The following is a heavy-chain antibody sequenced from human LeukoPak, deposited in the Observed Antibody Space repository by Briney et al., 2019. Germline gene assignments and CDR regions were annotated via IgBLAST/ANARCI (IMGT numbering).Heavy chain of an antibody. CDR1: GFTFSSYW. CDR3: ARVVYYYDSSGYYWKYYLDY. CDR2: IKQDGSEK. D-gene: IGHD3-22*01. Sequence: GGSLRLSCAASGFTFSSYWMSWVRQAPGKGLEWVANIKQDGSEKYYVDSVKGRFTISRDNAKNSLYLQMNSLRAEDTAVYYRARVVYYYDSSGYYWKYYLDYWGQGTLVTVSP. V-gene: IGHV3-7*04. J-gene: IGHJ4*02.